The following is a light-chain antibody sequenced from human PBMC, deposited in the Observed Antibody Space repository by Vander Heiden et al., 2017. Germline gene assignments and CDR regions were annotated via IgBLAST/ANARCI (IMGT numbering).Light chain of an antibody. Sequence: EIVLTQSPATLSLSPGERATLSCRASQSVSSSLAWYQQKPGQAPRLLIYDASNRATGIPARCSGSGSGTDFTLTISSLEPEDFAVYYCQQRSNWPSITFGQGTRLEIK. J-gene: IGKJ5*01. V-gene: IGKV3-11*01. CDR3: QQRSNWPSIT. CDR2: DAS. CDR1: QSVSSS.